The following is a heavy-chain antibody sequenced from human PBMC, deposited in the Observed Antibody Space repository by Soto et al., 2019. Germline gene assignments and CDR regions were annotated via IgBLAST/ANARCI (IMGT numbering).Heavy chain of an antibody. CDR1: GFTFSDHY. J-gene: IGHJ6*03. V-gene: IGHV3-72*01. D-gene: IGHD3-3*01. Sequence: GGSLRLSCAASGFTFSDHYMDWVRQAPGKGLEWVGRTRNKANSYTTEYAASVKGRFTISRDDSKNSLYLQMNSLKTEDTAVYYCARESYDFWSGYYVGYMDVWGKGTTVTVSS. CDR3: ARESYDFWSGYYVGYMDV. CDR2: TRNKANSYTT.